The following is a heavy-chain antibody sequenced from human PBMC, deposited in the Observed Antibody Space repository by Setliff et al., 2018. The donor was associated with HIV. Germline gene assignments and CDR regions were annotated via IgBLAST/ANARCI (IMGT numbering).Heavy chain of an antibody. CDR3: ATLNEYAYQTGGWFDP. D-gene: IGHD3-16*01. CDR2: IIPIFTTT. Sequence: SCKASGGGFSNHAITWVRQAPGQGLEWMGVIIPIFTTTDYAQKFRGRLTINADESTDTAYMELRSLRSADTAIYYCATLNEYAYQTGGWFDPWGQGTPVTVSS. CDR1: GGGFSNHA. V-gene: IGHV1-69*01. J-gene: IGHJ5*02.